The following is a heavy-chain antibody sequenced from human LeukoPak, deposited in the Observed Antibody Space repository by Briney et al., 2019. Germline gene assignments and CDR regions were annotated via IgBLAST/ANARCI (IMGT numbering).Heavy chain of an antibody. CDR3: ARMWGELRWELLGPAYYYYYGMDV. D-gene: IGHD1-26*01. V-gene: IGHV4-59*01. CDR1: GGSISSYY. J-gene: IGHJ6*02. CDR2: IYYSGST. Sequence: SETLSLTCTVSGGSISSYYWSWIRQPPGKGLEWLGYIYYSGSTNYNPSLTSRVNISVDTSKNQFSLKLSSVTAADTAVYYCARMWGELRWELLGPAYYYYYGMDVWGQGTTVTVSS.